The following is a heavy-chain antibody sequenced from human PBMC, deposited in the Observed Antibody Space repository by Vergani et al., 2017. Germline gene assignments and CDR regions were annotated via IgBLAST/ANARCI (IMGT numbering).Heavy chain of an antibody. V-gene: IGHV4-34*01. CDR2: INHSGST. D-gene: IGHD1-26*01. J-gene: IGHJ5*02. Sequence: QVQLQQWGAGLLKPSETLSLTCAVYGGSFSGYYWSWIRQPPGKGLEWIGEINHSGSTNYNPSLKSRVTISVDTSKNQFSLKLSSVTAADTAVYYCARGMASWELLGWFDRWGQGTLVTVSS. CDR3: ARGMASWELLGWFDR. CDR1: GGSFSGYY.